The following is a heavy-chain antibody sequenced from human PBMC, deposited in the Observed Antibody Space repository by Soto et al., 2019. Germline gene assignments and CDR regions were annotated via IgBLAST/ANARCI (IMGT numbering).Heavy chain of an antibody. Sequence: GGSLRLSCAAFGFDFNKYAMTWVRQAPGKGLQWVSSITSNGDSTYYADSVKGRFTTSRDNSKNTLYLQMNSLRADDTAVYYCAKMAGGYDYWGQGTLVTVS. CDR2: ITSNGDST. D-gene: IGHD3-10*01. CDR1: GFDFNKYA. CDR3: AKMAGGYDY. V-gene: IGHV3-23*01. J-gene: IGHJ4*02.